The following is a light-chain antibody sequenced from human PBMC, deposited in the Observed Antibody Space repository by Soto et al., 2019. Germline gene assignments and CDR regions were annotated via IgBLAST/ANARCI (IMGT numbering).Light chain of an antibody. CDR3: QQSYSTPPIT. V-gene: IGKV1-39*01. CDR2: AAS. CDR1: QRISSW. J-gene: IGKJ5*01. Sequence: DIHMTPSPSTLSASVGDRFTITCRASQRISSWLAWYQHKPGKAPKLLIYAASSLQSGVPSRFSGSGSGTDFTLTISSLQPEDFATYYCQQSYSTPPITFGQGTRLEIK.